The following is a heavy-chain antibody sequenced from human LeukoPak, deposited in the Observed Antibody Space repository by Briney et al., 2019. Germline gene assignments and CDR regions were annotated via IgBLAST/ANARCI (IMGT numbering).Heavy chain of an antibody. Sequence: SETLSLTCTVSGGSINSYYWSWIRQPAGKGLGWIGRIYTRGGTNYNPSLKSRVTISVDKSKNQFSLKLRSVTAADTAVYYCATDYGDLDFDSWGQGTLVTVSS. CDR3: ATDYGDLDFDS. CDR1: GGSINSYY. CDR2: IYTRGGT. D-gene: IGHD4-17*01. J-gene: IGHJ4*02. V-gene: IGHV4-4*07.